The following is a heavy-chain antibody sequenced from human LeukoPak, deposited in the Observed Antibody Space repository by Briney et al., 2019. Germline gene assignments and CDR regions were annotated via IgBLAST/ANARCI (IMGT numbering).Heavy chain of an antibody. V-gene: IGHV1-2*06. CDR3: ASRITYSYGFDY. J-gene: IGHJ4*02. Sequence: ASVKVSCKASGYTFTGYYIHWVRQAPGQGLEWMGRINPNSGGTSYAQKFQGRVTMTRDTSISTAYMELSRLRSDDTAVYYCASRITYSYGFDYWGQGTLVTVSS. CDR2: INPNSGGT. D-gene: IGHD5-18*01. CDR1: GYTFTGYY.